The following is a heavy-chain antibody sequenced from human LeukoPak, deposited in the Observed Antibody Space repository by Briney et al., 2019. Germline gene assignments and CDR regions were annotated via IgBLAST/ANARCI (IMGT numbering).Heavy chain of an antibody. CDR2: IWYGGSNK. J-gene: IGHJ4*02. Sequence: PGGSLRLSCAASGFTFSSYGMHWVRQAPGKGLEWVAVIWYGGSNKYYADSVKGRFTISRDNSKNTLYLQMNSLRAEDTAVYYCARERFSDYYYDSSGYSHDYWGQGTLVTVSS. D-gene: IGHD3-22*01. CDR1: GFTFSSYG. V-gene: IGHV3-33*01. CDR3: ARERFSDYYYDSSGYSHDY.